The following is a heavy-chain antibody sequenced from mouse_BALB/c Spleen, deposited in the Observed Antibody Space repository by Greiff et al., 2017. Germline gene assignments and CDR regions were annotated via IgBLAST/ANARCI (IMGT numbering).Heavy chain of an antibody. CDR1: GYTFTSYW. Sequence: LQQPGSELVRPGASVKLSCKASGYTFTSYWMHWVKQRHGQGLEWIGNIYPGSGSTNYDEKFKSKGTLTVDTSSSTAYMHLSSLTSEDSAVYYCTRTLYEGTTWFAYWGQGTLVTVSA. CDR3: TRTLYEGTTWFAY. D-gene: IGHD2-10*02. CDR2: IYPGSGST. V-gene: IGHV1S22*01. J-gene: IGHJ3*01.